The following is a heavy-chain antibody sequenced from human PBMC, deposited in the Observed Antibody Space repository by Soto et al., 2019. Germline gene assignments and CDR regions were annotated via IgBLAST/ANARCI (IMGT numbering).Heavy chain of an antibody. D-gene: IGHD6-13*01. CDR3: ASARRRNYYYYGMDV. CDR1: GGTFSSYA. CDR2: IIPIFGTV. Sequence: ASVKVSCKASGGTFSSYAISWVRQAPGQGLEWMGGIIPIFGTVNYAQKFQGRVTITADESTSTAYMELSSLRSEDTAVYYCASARRRNYYYYGMDVWGQGTTVTVSS. V-gene: IGHV1-69*13. J-gene: IGHJ6*02.